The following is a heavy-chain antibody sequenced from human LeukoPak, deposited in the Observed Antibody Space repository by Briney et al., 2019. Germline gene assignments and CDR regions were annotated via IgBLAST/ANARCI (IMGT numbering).Heavy chain of an antibody. CDR2: ISSSSSYI. CDR1: GFTFSSYS. CDR3: ARDSTPRYYYDSSGYYFLPYYYYGMDV. V-gene: IGHV3-21*01. J-gene: IGHJ6*02. Sequence: GGSLRLSCAASGFTFSSYSMNWVRQAPGKGLEWVSSISSSSSYIYYADSVKGRFTISRDNAKNSLYLQINSLRAEDTAVYYCARDSTPRYYYDSSGYYFLPYYYYGMDVWGQGTTVTVSS. D-gene: IGHD3-22*01.